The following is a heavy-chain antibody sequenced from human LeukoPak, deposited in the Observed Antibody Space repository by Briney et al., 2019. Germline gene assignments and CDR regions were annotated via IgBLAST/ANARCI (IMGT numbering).Heavy chain of an antibody. CDR2: ISLSGGST. J-gene: IGHJ4*02. CDR1: GCTFGSYA. D-gene: IGHD3-3*01. Sequence: WGSLTLSCAATGCTFGSYAMSWVREDEGKELEWVSAISLSGGSTYYADSVKGRFTISRDNSKNTLYLQMNSLRAEDTAVYYCVALEWPRTCDYWGKGTLVTVSS. V-gene: IGHV3-23*01. CDR3: VALEWPRTCDY.